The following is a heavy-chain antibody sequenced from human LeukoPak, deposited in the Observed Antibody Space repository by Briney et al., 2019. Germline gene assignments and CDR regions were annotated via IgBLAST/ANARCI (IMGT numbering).Heavy chain of an antibody. CDR2: INHSGST. Sequence: SETLSLTCAVSGGSFSGYYWSWVRHPPGKGLEWIGEINHSGSTNYNTSLKSRVTISVDTSKNQFSLKLSSVTAADTAVYYCARGPNYYDSSGYYYVFDYWGQGTLVTVSS. CDR3: ARGPNYYDSSGYYYVFDY. CDR1: GGSFSGYY. J-gene: IGHJ4*02. D-gene: IGHD3-22*01. V-gene: IGHV4-34*01.